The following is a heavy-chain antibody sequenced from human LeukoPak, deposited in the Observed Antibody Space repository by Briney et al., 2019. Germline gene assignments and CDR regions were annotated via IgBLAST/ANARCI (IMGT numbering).Heavy chain of an antibody. Sequence: PAKSLRLSCAASGFTFSTYGMHWVRQAPGKGLEWVAVIWYDGSKKYYADSVKGRLTVSRDNSKNTLYLQMNSLRAEDTAVYYCAGSWFYRDYFEYWGQGTLVTVSS. CDR2: IWYDGSKK. J-gene: IGHJ4*02. CDR1: GFTFSTYG. D-gene: IGHD3-10*01. CDR3: AGSWFYRDYFEY. V-gene: IGHV3-33*03.